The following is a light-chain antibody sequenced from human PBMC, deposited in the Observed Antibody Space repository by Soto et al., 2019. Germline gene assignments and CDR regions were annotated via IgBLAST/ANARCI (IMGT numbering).Light chain of an antibody. J-gene: IGKJ4*01. CDR3: QQYGSSPPT. CDR1: QSVSKNF. V-gene: IGKV3-20*01. Sequence: EIVLTQSPGTLSLYPGERATLSCRASQSVSKNFLAWYQQKPGQSPRLLISGASNRATGIPDRFSGSGSGTGFTLTIDRLEPADLAVYFCQQYGSSPPTFGAGNKVAIK. CDR2: GAS.